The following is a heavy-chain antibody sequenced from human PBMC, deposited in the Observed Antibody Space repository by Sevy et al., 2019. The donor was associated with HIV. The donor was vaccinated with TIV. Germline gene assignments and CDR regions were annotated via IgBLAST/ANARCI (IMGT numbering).Heavy chain of an antibody. D-gene: IGHD3-9*01. CDR3: AKDFDSIVMPAFPDN. J-gene: IGHJ4*02. CDR1: GFTFSNYG. V-gene: IGHV3-33*06. Sequence: GGSLRLSCAASGFTFSNYGMHWVRQVPGKGLEWVAVIWYDGSNYDYADSVKGRFSVSRDNSKNTLYLEMKSLRPEDTAVYFCAKDFDSIVMPAFPDNWGQGTLVTVSS. CDR2: IWYDGSNY.